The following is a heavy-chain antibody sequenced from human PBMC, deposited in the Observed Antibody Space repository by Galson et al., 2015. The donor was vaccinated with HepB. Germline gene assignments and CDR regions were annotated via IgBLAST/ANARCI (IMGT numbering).Heavy chain of an antibody. CDR1: GFTFSSYA. CDR3: ARARITMIVRWFDP. J-gene: IGHJ5*02. D-gene: IGHD3-22*01. Sequence: SLRLSCAASGFTFSSYAMNWVRQAPGKGLEWVAVISYDGSNKYYADSVKGRFTISRDNSKNTLYLQMNSLRAEDTAVYYCARARITMIVRWFDPWGQGTLVTVSS. V-gene: IGHV3-30-3*01. CDR2: ISYDGSNK.